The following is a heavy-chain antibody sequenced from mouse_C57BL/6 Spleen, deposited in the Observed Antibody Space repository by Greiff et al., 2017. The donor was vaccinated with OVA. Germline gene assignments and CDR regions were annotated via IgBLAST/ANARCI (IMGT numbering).Heavy chain of an antibody. D-gene: IGHD2-1*01. Sequence: QVQLQQSGAELVKPGASVKLSCKASGYTFTSYWMQWVKQRPGQGLEWIGEIDPSDSYTNYNQKFKGKATLTVDTSSSTAYMQLSSLTSEDSAVYYCARYHYGNYYWYFDVWGTGTTVTVSS. CDR2: IDPSDSYT. J-gene: IGHJ1*03. CDR1: GYTFTSYW. CDR3: ARYHYGNYYWYFDV. V-gene: IGHV1-50*01.